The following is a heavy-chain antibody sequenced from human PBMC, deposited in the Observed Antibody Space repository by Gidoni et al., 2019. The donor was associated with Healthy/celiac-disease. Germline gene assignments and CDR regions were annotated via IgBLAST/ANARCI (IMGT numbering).Heavy chain of an antibody. Sequence: EVQLVESGGGLVQPGGSLRLSCAAFGFTFSSYWMSWVRQAPGKGLEWVANIKQDGSEKYYVDSVKGRFTISRDNAKNSLYLQMNSLRAEDTAVYYCARPFYGDYVPWFDPWGQGTLVTVSS. J-gene: IGHJ5*02. V-gene: IGHV3-7*01. CDR1: GFTFSSYW. CDR2: IKQDGSEK. D-gene: IGHD4-17*01. CDR3: ARPFYGDYVPWFDP.